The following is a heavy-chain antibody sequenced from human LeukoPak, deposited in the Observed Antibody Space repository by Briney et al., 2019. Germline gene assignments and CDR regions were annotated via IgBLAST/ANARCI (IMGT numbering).Heavy chain of an antibody. Sequence: GGSLRLSCAASGFTFSSYAMSWVRQAPGKGLEWVSAISGSGGSTYYADSVKGRFTISRDNSKNTLYLQMNSLRVEDTAVYYCAIWDCSSTSCRPADAFDIWGQGTMVTVSS. CDR2: ISGSGGST. CDR3: AIWDCSSTSCRPADAFDI. V-gene: IGHV3-23*01. J-gene: IGHJ3*02. D-gene: IGHD2-2*01. CDR1: GFTFSSYA.